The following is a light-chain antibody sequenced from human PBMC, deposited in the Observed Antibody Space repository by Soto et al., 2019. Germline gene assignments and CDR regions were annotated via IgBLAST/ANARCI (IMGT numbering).Light chain of an antibody. J-gene: IGKJ2*01. V-gene: IGKV1-9*01. CDR2: SAS. Sequence: IQLTQSPSSLSAYVGDRVTLTCRASQDINKFLAWFQQTPGKAPKLLVYSASTLHSGVPSRFSGSGSGTDFALTISSLQPEDFATYYCQQLKTYPSTFGQGPRLDI. CDR3: QQLKTYPST. CDR1: QDINKF.